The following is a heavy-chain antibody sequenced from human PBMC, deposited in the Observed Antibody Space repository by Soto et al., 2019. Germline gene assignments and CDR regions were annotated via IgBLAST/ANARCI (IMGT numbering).Heavy chain of an antibody. CDR3: AKGVHPPFP. CDR1: GFTFSGYA. J-gene: IGHJ5*02. CDR2: IGVSGGTT. Sequence: EVQLLESGGGLVQPGGSLRLNCVASGFTFSGYAMTWVRQAPGKGLEWVSGIGVSGGTTDYADSVKGRFTISRDNSKNTLYVEMNSLRADDTAIYYCAKGVHPPFPWGQGTLVTVSS. V-gene: IGHV3-23*01. D-gene: IGHD1-1*01.